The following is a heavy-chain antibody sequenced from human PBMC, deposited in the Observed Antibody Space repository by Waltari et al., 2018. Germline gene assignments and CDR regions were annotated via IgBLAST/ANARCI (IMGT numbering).Heavy chain of an antibody. CDR1: GYSISRGHY. D-gene: IGHD1-26*01. CDR3: ASDSGFDAYDS. Sequence: QVRLQESGPGLVKPSETLSLVCTVSGYSISRGHYWGWIRQPPGKGLEWLGSIYHSGSTSFNPSLMSRVTMSVDTSKNQFSLKLSSVTAADTAIYCCASDSGFDAYDSWGQGTLVTVSS. CDR2: IYHSGST. J-gene: IGHJ5*01. V-gene: IGHV4-38-2*02.